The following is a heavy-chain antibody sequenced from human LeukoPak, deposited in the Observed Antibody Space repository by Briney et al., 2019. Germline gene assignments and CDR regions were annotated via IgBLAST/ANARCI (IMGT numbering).Heavy chain of an antibody. Sequence: PGGSLILSCVVSGFTFSDHFMDWVRQAPGKGLEWVGRSRNKARSFTTEYAASVKGRFTISRDDSKNSLYLQMNSLKTEDTAVYYCARDHCGGECNFRAFDIWGQGTMVTVSS. CDR2: SRNKARSFTT. CDR1: GFTFSDHF. J-gene: IGHJ3*02. CDR3: ARDHCGGECNFRAFDI. V-gene: IGHV3-72*01. D-gene: IGHD2-21*01.